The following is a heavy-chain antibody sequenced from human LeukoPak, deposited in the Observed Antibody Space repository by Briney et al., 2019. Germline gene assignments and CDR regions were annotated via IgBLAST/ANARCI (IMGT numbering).Heavy chain of an antibody. D-gene: IGHD3-22*01. Sequence: ASVKVSCKVSGYTLTELSMHWVRQAPGKGLEWMGGFDPEDGETIYAQKFQGRVTMTEDTSTDTAYMELSSLRSDDTAVYYCASKWVTYYYNSSAYHYPTDVFDIWGQGTMVTVSS. CDR2: FDPEDGET. CDR3: ASKWVTYYYNSSAYHYPTDVFDI. CDR1: GYTLTELS. V-gene: IGHV1-24*01. J-gene: IGHJ3*02.